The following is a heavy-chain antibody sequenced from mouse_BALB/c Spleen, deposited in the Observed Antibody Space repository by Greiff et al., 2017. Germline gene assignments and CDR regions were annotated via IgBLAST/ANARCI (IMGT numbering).Heavy chain of an antibody. V-gene: IGHV14-3*02. CDR3: ARYNSAYYYAMDY. J-gene: IGHJ4*01. D-gene: IGHD1-3*01. CDR2: IDPANGNT. CDR1: GFNIKDTY. Sequence: EVQGVESGAELVKPGASVKLSCTASGFNIKDTYMHWVKQRPEQGLEWIGRIDPANGNTKYDPKFQGKATITADTSSNTAYLQLSSLTSEDTAVYYCARYNSAYYYAMDYWGQGTSVTVSS.